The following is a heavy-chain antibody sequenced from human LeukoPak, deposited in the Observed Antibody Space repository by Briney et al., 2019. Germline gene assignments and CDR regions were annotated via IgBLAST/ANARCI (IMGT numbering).Heavy chain of an antibody. CDR3: AKDEGATDLDDFDY. V-gene: IGHV3-11*04. Sequence: PGGSLRLSCAASGFTFSDYYMSWIRQAPGKGLEWVSYISSSGSTIYYADSVKGRFTISRDNAKNSLYLQMNSLRAEDTAVYYCAKDEGATDLDDFDYWGQGTLVTVSS. CDR1: GFTFSDYY. CDR2: ISSSGSTI. D-gene: IGHD1-26*01. J-gene: IGHJ4*02.